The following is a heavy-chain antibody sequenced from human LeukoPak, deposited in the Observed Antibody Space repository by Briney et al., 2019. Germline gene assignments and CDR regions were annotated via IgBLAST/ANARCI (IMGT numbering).Heavy chain of an antibody. Sequence: GGSLRLSCAASGFTFSSYAMSWVRQAPGKGLEWVSAISGSGGSTYYADSVKGRFAISRDNSKNTLYLQMNSLRAEDTAVYYCAKGYCSGGSCYNFDYWGQGTLVTVSS. CDR2: ISGSGGST. CDR1: GFTFSSYA. CDR3: AKGYCSGGSCYNFDY. V-gene: IGHV3-23*01. J-gene: IGHJ4*02. D-gene: IGHD2-15*01.